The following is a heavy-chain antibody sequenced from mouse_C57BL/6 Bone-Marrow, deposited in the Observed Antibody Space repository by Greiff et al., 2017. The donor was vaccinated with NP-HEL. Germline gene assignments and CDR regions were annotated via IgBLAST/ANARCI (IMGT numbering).Heavy chain of an antibody. V-gene: IGHV1-81*01. D-gene: IGHD1-1*01. CDR1: GYTFTSYG. CDR2: IYPRSGNT. CDR3: ANHYYGSSYVVYFDY. J-gene: IGHJ2*01. Sequence: VKLMESGAELARPGASVKLSCKASGYTFTSYGISWVKQRTGQGLEWIGEIYPRSGNTYYNEKFKGKATLTADKSSSTAYMELRSLTSEDSAVYFCANHYYGSSYVVYFDYWGQGTTLTVSS.